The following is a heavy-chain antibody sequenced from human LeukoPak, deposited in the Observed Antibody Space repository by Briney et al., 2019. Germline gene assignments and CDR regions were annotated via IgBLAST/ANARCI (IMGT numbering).Heavy chain of an antibody. D-gene: IGHD4-23*01. CDR2: IYSSGST. CDR1: GGSTNSYY. Sequence: SETLSLPCTVSGGSTNSYYWSWIRQPAGKGLEWIGRIYSSGSTNYNPSLKSRVSMSVDTSKNQFSLKLTSVTAADTAVYYCARGGKATVVTMWGQGILVTVSS. V-gene: IGHV4-4*07. J-gene: IGHJ4*02. CDR3: ARGGKATVVTM.